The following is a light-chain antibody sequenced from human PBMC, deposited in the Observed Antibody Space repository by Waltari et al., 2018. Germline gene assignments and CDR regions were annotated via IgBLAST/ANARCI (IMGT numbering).Light chain of an antibody. J-gene: IGKJ2*02. Sequence: EIVLTQSPGTLSLSPGERATLSCRASQYVNINYFAWYQQKPGQPPRLLMYGTSSRATGNPDRFSGSGSGTDFTLTISRLEPEDFAVYYCQQYSSSPRTFGQGTNLEIK. CDR1: QYVNINY. V-gene: IGKV3-20*01. CDR2: GTS. CDR3: QQYSSSPRT.